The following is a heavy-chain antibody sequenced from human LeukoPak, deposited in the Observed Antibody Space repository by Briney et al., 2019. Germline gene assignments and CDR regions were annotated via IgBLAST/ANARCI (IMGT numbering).Heavy chain of an antibody. Sequence: GGSLRLSCAASGFTFSSYSMNWVRQAPGKGLEWVSSISSSSSYIYYADSVKGRFTISRDNAKNSLYLQMNSPRAEDTAVYYCARTPVLLWFGEFEDYWGQGTLVTVSS. D-gene: IGHD3-10*01. CDR3: ARTPVLLWFGEFEDY. CDR1: GFTFSSYS. J-gene: IGHJ4*02. CDR2: ISSSSSYI. V-gene: IGHV3-21*01.